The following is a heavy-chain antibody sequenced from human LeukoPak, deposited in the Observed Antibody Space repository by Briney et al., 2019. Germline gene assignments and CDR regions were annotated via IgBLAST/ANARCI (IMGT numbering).Heavy chain of an antibody. V-gene: IGHV1-3*01. Sequence: GASVKVSCKASGYTFTSYAMHWVRQAPGQRLEWVGWINAGNGNTKYSQKFQGRVTITRDTSASTAYMELSSLRSEDTAVYYCARAYSGSYLFDYWGQGTLVTVSS. D-gene: IGHD1-26*01. CDR3: ARAYSGSYLFDY. J-gene: IGHJ4*02. CDR1: GYTFTSYA. CDR2: INAGNGNT.